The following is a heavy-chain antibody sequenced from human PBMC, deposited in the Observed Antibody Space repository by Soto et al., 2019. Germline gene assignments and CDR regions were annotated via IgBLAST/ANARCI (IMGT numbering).Heavy chain of an antibody. J-gene: IGHJ4*02. CDR2: INSDGSSR. Sequence: PGGSLRLSCVASGFTSSSDWMHWVRQAPGKGLVWVSRINSDGSSRSYADSVKGRFTISRDNAKNTLYLQMNSLRAEDSAVYYCARPWGYWGQGTLVTVSS. CDR1: GFTSSSDW. D-gene: IGHD3-16*01. CDR3: ARPWGY. V-gene: IGHV3-74*01.